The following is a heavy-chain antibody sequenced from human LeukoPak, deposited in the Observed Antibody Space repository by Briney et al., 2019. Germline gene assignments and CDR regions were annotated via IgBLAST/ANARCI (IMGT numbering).Heavy chain of an antibody. CDR3: ASVVLELPWFDP. V-gene: IGHV1-69*01. CDR1: GGTFSSYA. Sequence: SSVKVSRKASGGTFSSYAISWVRQAPGQGLEWMGGIIPIFGTVNYAQKFQGRVTITAYESTSTAYMELSSLRSEDTAVYYCASVVLELPWFDPWGQGTLVTVSS. CDR2: IIPIFGTV. J-gene: IGHJ5*02. D-gene: IGHD1-26*01.